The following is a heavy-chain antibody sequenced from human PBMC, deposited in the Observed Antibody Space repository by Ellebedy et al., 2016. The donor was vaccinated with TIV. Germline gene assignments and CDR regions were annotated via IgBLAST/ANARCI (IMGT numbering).Heavy chain of an antibody. V-gene: IGHV1-3*01. CDR2: INAGNGNT. CDR3: ARVGAAAGKGLGY. CDR1: GYTFTSYA. Sequence: AASVKVSCKASGYTFTSYAMHWVRQAPGQRLEWMGWINAGNGNTKYSQKFQGRVTITRDTSASTAYMELSSLRSEDTAVYYCARVGAAAGKGLGYWGQGTLVTVSS. D-gene: IGHD6-13*01. J-gene: IGHJ4*02.